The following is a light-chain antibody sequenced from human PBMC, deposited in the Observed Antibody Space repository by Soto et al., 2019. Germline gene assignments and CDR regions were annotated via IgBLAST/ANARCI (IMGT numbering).Light chain of an antibody. J-gene: IGKJ1*01. Sequence: DIVMTQTPLSLPVTPGEPASISCRSSQSLLHANGNNYLHWYQQKPGKAPKLLIYDASSLQSGVPSRFSGSGSGTEFTLTISSLQPDDFGTYYSQEYNSNTGRFGPGTKG. CDR3: QEYNSNTGR. V-gene: IGKV2-28*01. CDR2: DAS. CDR1: QSLLHANGNNY.